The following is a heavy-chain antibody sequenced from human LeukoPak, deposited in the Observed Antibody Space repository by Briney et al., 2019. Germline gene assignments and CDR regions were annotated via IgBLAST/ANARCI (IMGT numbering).Heavy chain of an antibody. V-gene: IGHV4-39*07. CDR1: GGSISSSSYY. Sequence: SETLSLTCTVSGGSISSSSYYWGWIRQPPGKGLEWIGSIYYSGSTYYNPSLKSRVTISVDTSKNQFSLKLSSVTAADTAVYYCAAYSGSYPVNWFDPWGQGTLVTASS. CDR2: IYYSGST. CDR3: AAYSGSYPVNWFDP. D-gene: IGHD1-26*01. J-gene: IGHJ5*02.